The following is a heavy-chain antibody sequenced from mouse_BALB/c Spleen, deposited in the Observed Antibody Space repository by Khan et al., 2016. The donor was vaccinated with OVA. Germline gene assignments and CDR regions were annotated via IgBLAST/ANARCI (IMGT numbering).Heavy chain of an antibody. CDR2: LDPENGNT. CDR3: VRMGYGNYWCAY. V-gene: IGHV14-1*02. J-gene: IGHJ3*01. D-gene: IGHD2-1*01. CDR1: GFNIKDYY. Sequence: VQLQQSGAELVRPGALVKLSCKASGFNIKDYYMVWVKQRPEQGLEWIGWLDPENGNTVYDPKFQAKASITADTSSNTAYLQLSSLTSEDTAVYYCVRMGYGNYWCAYWGQGTLVTVSA.